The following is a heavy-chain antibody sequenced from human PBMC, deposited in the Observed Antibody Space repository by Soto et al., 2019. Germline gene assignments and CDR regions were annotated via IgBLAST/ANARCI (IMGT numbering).Heavy chain of an antibody. CDR2: ITNTGGTI. V-gene: IGHV3-48*02. CDR1: GFTFSTYN. Sequence: GGSLRLSCEGSGFTFSTYNMDWVRQAPGKGLEWVSYITNTGGTIYYADSVWGRFTISRDNAKNTLFLQMNSLRDDDTAVYYCARDGNRGFDMDVWGQGTTVTGSS. CDR3: ARDGNRGFDMDV. J-gene: IGHJ6*02.